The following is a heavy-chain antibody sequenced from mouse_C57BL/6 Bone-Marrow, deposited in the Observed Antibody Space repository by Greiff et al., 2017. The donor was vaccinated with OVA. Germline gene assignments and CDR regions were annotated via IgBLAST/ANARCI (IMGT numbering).Heavy chain of an antibody. V-gene: IGHV5-6*01. Sequence: EVKLVESGGDLVKPGGSLKLSCAASGFTFSSYGMSWVRQTPDKRLEWVATISSGGSYTYYPDSVKGRFTISRDNAKNTLYLQMSSLKSEDTAMYYCARHHGDYWGQGTTLTGSS. J-gene: IGHJ2*01. CDR1: GFTFSSYG. CDR2: ISSGGSYT. CDR3: ARHHGDY.